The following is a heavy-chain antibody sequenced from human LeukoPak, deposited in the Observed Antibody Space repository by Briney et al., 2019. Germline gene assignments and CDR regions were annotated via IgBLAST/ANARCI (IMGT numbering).Heavy chain of an antibody. CDR1: GGTFSISA. Sequence: GSSIEVSGKTSGGTFSISAITWVRESPVQGLDWMVRIIPVLNITTYAPNVQGSVTITADTSTSKVYMELSSLRSEETAVYYCARDQGLTAPPPYGLDVWGQGTTVIVSS. CDR3: ARDQGLTAPPPYGLDV. CDR2: IIPVLNIT. V-gene: IGHV1-69*04. J-gene: IGHJ6*02. D-gene: IGHD5-18*01.